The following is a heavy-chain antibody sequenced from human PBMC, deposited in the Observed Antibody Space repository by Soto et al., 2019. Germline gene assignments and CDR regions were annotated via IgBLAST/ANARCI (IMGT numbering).Heavy chain of an antibody. D-gene: IGHD3-16*01. Sequence: TGGSLRLSCAASGFTFSSYAMSWARQAPGKGLEWVSAASGSGATTHYTDSVKGRFTISRDNSNNMLYLQMDSLRAEDTAVYYCAKLGGYSSVWFDPWGHGTLVTVSS. J-gene: IGHJ5*02. CDR3: AKLGGYSSVWFDP. V-gene: IGHV3-23*01. CDR1: GFTFSSYA. CDR2: ASGSGATT.